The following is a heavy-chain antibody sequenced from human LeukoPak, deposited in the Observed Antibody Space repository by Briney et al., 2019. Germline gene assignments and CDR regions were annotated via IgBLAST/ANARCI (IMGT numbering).Heavy chain of an antibody. CDR1: GGTFSSYA. J-gene: IGHJ5*02. V-gene: IGHV1-69*06. D-gene: IGHD6-13*01. Sequence: SVKVSCKASGGTFSSYAISWVRQAPGQGLEWMGGIIPIFGTANYAQKFQGRVTITADKSTSTAYMELSSLRSEDTAVYYCARDHSSSWYRYNWFDPWGQGTLVTVSS. CDR2: IIPIFGTA. CDR3: ARDHSSSWYRYNWFDP.